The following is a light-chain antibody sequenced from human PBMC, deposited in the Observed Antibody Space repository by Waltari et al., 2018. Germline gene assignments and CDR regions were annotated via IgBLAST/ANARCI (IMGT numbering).Light chain of an antibody. CDR2: DSS. Sequence: EIVLTQSPATLSLSPGESATLPCRASQRVSGSLAWYQQKPGQPPRLLIYDSSNRATGIPARFSGSGSGTDFTLTISSLTPEDFAVYFCQHRTNWVPGMYTFGQGTKLEIK. CDR3: QHRTNWVPGMYT. J-gene: IGKJ2*01. CDR1: QRVSGS. V-gene: IGKV3-11*01.